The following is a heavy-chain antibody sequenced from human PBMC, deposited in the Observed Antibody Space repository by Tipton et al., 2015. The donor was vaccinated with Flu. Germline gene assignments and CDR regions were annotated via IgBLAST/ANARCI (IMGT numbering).Heavy chain of an antibody. J-gene: IGHJ5*02. CDR1: GDSIGSDYY. Sequence: TLSLTCSVSGDSIGSDYYWGWIRQPPGKGLEWLGNIHRSGNTYYNSSLKSRVTISLDKSKNQFSLRLVSMTATDTAVYYCARSQVDWNDTPNWVDPWGQGTLVTVSS. D-gene: IGHD1-1*01. V-gene: IGHV4-38-2*01. CDR3: ARSQVDWNDTPNWVDP. CDR2: IHRSGNT.